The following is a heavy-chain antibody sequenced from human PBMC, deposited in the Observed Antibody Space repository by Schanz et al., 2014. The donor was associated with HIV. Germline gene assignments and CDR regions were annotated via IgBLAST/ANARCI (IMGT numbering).Heavy chain of an antibody. CDR2: ISHNRNND. CDR1: GFTFSTND. V-gene: IGHV3-30*18. Sequence: QVQLVESGGGGVQPGKSLRLSCAASGFTFSTNDMHWVRQLPGKGLGWGAVISHNRNNDYYAESVKGRFTISRDNSKNTLDLQMNNLKPEDTAVYYCAKAGLFFGQLWLGFFDYWGQGAQVTVSS. J-gene: IGHJ4*02. D-gene: IGHD3-10*01. CDR3: AKAGLFFGQLWLGFFDY.